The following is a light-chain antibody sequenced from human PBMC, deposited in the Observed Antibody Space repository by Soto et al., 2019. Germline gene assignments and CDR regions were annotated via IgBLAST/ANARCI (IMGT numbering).Light chain of an antibody. CDR1: SSDVGGYNY. J-gene: IGLJ2*01. V-gene: IGLV2-14*01. CDR3: SSDTSSSTLGV. Sequence: QSALTQPASVSGSPGQSITISCTGTSSDVGGYNYVSWYQQHPGKAPKLMICDVSNRPSGVSNRFSGSKSGNTASLTISGLQAEDEADYYCSSDTSSSTLGVFGGGTKVTVL. CDR2: DVS.